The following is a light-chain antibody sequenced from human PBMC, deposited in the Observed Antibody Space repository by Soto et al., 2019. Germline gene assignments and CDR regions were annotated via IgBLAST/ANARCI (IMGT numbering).Light chain of an antibody. CDR1: QSVSSK. CDR2: GAS. CDR3: QPYHDWPGT. Sequence: EIVLTQSPGTLSVSPGERATLSCRASQSVSSKLAWYQQKPGQAPRLLFYGASTGATGIPARFSGSGSETEFTLSISSLQSEDFAVYYCQPYHDWPGTFGQGTKVEIK. V-gene: IGKV3-15*01. J-gene: IGKJ1*01.